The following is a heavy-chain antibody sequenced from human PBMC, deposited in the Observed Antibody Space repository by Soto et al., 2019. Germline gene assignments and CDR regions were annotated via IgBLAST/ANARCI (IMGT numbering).Heavy chain of an antibody. J-gene: IGHJ3*02. CDR3: ARHIAYGDYDAFDI. CDR1: GGSISNYY. CDR2: IYYSANT. V-gene: IGHV4-59*08. Sequence: PSETLSLTCADSGGSISNYYWSWIRQPPGKGLEWIGNIYYSANTNYNPSLKSRVTISVDTSKAQFSLNLSSVTAADTAVYYCARHIAYGDYDAFDIWGQGTMVTVS. D-gene: IGHD4-17*01.